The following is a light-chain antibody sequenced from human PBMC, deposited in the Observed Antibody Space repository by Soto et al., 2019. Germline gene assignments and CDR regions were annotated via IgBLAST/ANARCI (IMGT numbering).Light chain of an antibody. J-gene: IGLJ1*01. CDR1: SSDVGSYNL. Sequence: QSVLTQPASVSGSPGQSITISCTGTSSDVGSYNLVSWYQQHPGKAPKLMIYEGSKRPSGVSNRFSGSKSSNTASLTISGLQAEDEADYYCCSYAGSSTFPVFGTGTKLTVL. CDR3: CSYAGSSTFPV. CDR2: EGS. V-gene: IGLV2-23*03.